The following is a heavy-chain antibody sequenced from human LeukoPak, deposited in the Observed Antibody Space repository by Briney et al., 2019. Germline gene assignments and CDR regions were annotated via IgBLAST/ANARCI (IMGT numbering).Heavy chain of an antibody. J-gene: IGHJ6*04. V-gene: IGHV3-23*01. Sequence: GGSLRLSCAASGFTFSDFPMIWVRQAPGKGLEWVSSIFPSSDEIHYADSVKGRFTISRDNAKNSLYLQMNSLKTEDTAVYYCTRAPWLVATLDVWGKGTTVTISS. D-gene: IGHD6-19*01. CDR3: TRAPWLVATLDV. CDR1: GFTFSDFP. CDR2: IFPSSDEI.